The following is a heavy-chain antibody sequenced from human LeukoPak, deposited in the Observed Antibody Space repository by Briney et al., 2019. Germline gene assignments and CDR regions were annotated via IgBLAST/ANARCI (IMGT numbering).Heavy chain of an antibody. CDR3: ARARTLPASGGFDP. V-gene: IGHV3-74*01. D-gene: IGHD6-13*01. J-gene: IGHJ5*02. CDR1: GITFSSSW. CDR2: ISTDGSST. Sequence: GGSLRLSCAASGITFSSSWMHWVRQAPGKGLVWVSRISTDGSSTSYADSVKGRFTISRDNAKNTLYLQMNSLRAEDSAVYFCARARTLPASGGFDPWGQGTLVTVSS.